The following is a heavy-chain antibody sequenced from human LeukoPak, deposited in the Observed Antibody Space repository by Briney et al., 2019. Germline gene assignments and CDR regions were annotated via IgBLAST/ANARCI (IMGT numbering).Heavy chain of an antibody. D-gene: IGHD6-6*01. J-gene: IGHJ4*02. Sequence: SETLSLTCTVSGGSISSSSYYWGWIRQPPGKGLEWIGSIYYSGSTYYNPSLKSRVTISVDTSKNQLSLKLSSVTAADTAVYYCARGPRWQLVTNPPFDYWGQGTLVTVSS. CDR3: ARGPRWQLVTNPPFDY. V-gene: IGHV4-39*07. CDR2: IYYSGST. CDR1: GGSISSSSYY.